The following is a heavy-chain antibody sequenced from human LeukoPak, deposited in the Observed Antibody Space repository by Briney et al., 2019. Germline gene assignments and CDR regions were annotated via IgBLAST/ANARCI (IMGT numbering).Heavy chain of an antibody. CDR2: IYYRGST. J-gene: IGHJ4*02. V-gene: IGHV4-59*01. Sequence: SQSLSLTCTVSGGSMSSFYWSWIRQPPGKELEWIGYIYYRGSTNYNPSLKSRVTISVDTSKNQVSLKLSSVTAADTAVYYCARFNGDYPDYWGQGTLVTVSS. CDR1: GGSMSSFY. D-gene: IGHD2-8*01. CDR3: ARFNGDYPDY.